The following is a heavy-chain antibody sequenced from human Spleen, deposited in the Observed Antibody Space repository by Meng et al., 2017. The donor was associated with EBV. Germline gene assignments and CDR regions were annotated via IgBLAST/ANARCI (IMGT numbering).Heavy chain of an antibody. V-gene: IGHV4-4*03. CDR3: AIGYNHSGSYGSFDY. Sequence: VESAEAGSVVVHPPGIPALPSAVPGYFIGSSSLWSWVRRPHGKGLTWIGKVFLTRSTNQIPSLKSRVTFSVDTSKNQFSLRLSSVTAADTAFYYCAIGYNHSGSYGSFDYWGQGILVTVSS. CDR2: VFLTRST. J-gene: IGHJ4*02. CDR1: GYFIGSSSL. D-gene: IGHD3-10*01.